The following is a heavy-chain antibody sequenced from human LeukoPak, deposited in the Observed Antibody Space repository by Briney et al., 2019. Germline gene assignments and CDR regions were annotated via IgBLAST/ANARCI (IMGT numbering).Heavy chain of an antibody. CDR2: ISAYNGNT. V-gene: IGHV1-18*01. Sequence: GASVKVSCKASGYSFTRYGISWVRQAPGQGLEWMGWISAYNGNTNYAQKLQGRVTMTTDTSTSTAYMELRSLRSDDTAVYYCATSSYYYGSGAVIGYWGQGTLVTVSS. J-gene: IGHJ4*02. D-gene: IGHD3-10*01. CDR1: GYSFTRYG. CDR3: ATSSYYYGSGAVIGY.